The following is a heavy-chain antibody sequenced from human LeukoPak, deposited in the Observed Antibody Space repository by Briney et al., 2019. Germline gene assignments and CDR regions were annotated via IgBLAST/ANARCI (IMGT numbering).Heavy chain of an antibody. V-gene: IGHV3-23*01. J-gene: IGHJ3*02. Sequence: PGGSLRLSCGASGFSFSSYAMSWFRQAPGKGLEWVSSIGAPGDDTYYADSVKGRFTISRDNAKNSLYLQMNSLRAEDTAVYYCARVARSLRYFDHNPASDIWGQGTMVTVSS. CDR1: GFSFSSYA. CDR2: IGAPGDDT. CDR3: ARVARSLRYFDHNPASDI. D-gene: IGHD3-9*01.